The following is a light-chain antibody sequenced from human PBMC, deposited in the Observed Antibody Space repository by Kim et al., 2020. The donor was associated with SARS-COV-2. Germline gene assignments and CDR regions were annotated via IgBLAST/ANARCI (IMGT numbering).Light chain of an antibody. CDR2: GAS. V-gene: IGKV1-39*01. CDR1: QSIADH. Sequence: TQSASSLSASVGDRVTIPCRASQSIADHLHWYQQKPGKAPALLIYGASNLQSGVPSRFSGSGSGSDFTLTIESLQPEDTATYYCQQTYTAPYTFGQGT. J-gene: IGKJ2*01. CDR3: QQTYTAPYT.